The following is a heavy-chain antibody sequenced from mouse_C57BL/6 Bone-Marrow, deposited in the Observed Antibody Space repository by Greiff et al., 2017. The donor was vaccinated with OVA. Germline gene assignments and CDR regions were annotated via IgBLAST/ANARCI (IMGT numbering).Heavy chain of an antibody. CDR2: IDPENGDT. V-gene: IGHV14-4*01. J-gene: IGHJ2*01. CDR3: SLCYFAY. D-gene: IGHD6-2*01. Sequence: VQLQQSGAELVRPGASVTLSCTASGFTFTDDYMHWVKQRPEHGLEWIGWIDPENGDTDYAPKFKGKATITADTSSNTAYLQLRSLTSEDTAVYYGSLCYFAYWGQGTPLTVSS. CDR1: GFTFTDDY.